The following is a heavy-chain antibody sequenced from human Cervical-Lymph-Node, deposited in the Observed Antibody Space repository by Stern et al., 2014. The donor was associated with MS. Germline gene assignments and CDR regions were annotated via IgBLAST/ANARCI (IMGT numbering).Heavy chain of an antibody. CDR1: GYTFTSYG. CDR2: ISAYNGNT. D-gene: IGHD1-1*01. Sequence: MQLVESGVEVKRLGSSVKVSCKASGYTFTSYGISWVRQAPGQGLEWMGWISAYNGNTNYAQKLQGRVTMTTDTSTSTAYMELRSLRSDDTAVYYCAVPGKGDSHCWDYWGQGTLVTVSS. J-gene: IGHJ4*02. CDR3: AVPGKGDSHCWDY. V-gene: IGHV1-18*01.